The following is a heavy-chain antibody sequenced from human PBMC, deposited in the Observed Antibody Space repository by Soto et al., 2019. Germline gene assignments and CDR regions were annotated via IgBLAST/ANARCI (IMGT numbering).Heavy chain of an antibody. CDR1: GFTFDDYA. CDR2: ISWNSGSI. CDR3: AKDPSSGWYFGGATNGDYFDY. V-gene: IGHV3-9*01. D-gene: IGHD6-19*01. J-gene: IGHJ4*02. Sequence: PGGSLRLSCAASGFTFDDYAMHWVRQAPGKGLEWVSGISWNSGSIGYVDSVKGRFTISRDNAKNSLYLQMNSLRAEDTALYYCAKDPSSGWYFGGATNGDYFDYWGQGTLVTVSS.